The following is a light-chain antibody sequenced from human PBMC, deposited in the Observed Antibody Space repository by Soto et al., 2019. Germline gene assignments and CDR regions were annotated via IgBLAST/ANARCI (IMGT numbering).Light chain of an antibody. CDR3: QQRKYWPPLT. CDR1: QSVDIY. J-gene: IGKJ4*01. V-gene: IGKV3-11*01. Sequence: EIVLTQSPVTLSLSPGERATLSCRASQSVDIYLAWYQQKPGQAPRLLIHDTSNRATGIPARFSGSGSGTDFTLTISSLEPEDFAVYYCQQRKYWPPLTFGGGTKVEIK. CDR2: DTS.